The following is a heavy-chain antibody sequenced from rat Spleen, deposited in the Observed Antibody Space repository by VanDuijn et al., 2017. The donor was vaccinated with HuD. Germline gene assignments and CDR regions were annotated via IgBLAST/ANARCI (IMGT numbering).Heavy chain of an antibody. D-gene: IGHD1-4*01. V-gene: IGHV5-7*01. J-gene: IGHJ2*01. CDR3: ARRHFGYTDYFDY. CDR1: GFTFSDYY. Sequence: EVQVEESGGGLVQPGRSMKLSCAASGFTFSDYYMPWVRQAPKKVLEWVATLSYDGTTTYYRDSVKGRFSISRDIAKSTLYLQMDSLRSEDTATYYCARRHFGYTDYFDYWGQGVMVTVSS. CDR2: LSYDGTTT.